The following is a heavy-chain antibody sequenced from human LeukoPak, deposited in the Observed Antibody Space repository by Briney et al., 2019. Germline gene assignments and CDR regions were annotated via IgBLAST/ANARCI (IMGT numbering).Heavy chain of an antibody. CDR2: ISGSGGST. CDR1: GFTFSSYA. J-gene: IGHJ4*02. D-gene: IGHD3-16*01. CDR3: ARDHLWSRVTDY. Sequence: SGGSLRLSCAASGFTFSSYAMSWVRQAPGKGLEWVSAISGSGGSTYYADSVKGRFTISRDNSKNTLYLQMNSLRAEDTAVYYCARDHLWSRVTDYWGQGTLVTVSS. V-gene: IGHV3-23*01.